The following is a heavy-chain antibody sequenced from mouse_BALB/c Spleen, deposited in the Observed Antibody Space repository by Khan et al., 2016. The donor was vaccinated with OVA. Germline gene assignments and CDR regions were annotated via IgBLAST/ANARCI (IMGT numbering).Heavy chain of an antibody. J-gene: IGHJ3*01. Sequence: VELVESGPGLVQPSQSLSITCTVSGFSLTRYGVPWVRQSPGKGLEWLGVIWSGGSTDYTAAFISRLSIRKDNSKSQVFFKMSRLQANDTAIYYCARNYDYDEGLAYWGQGTLVTVSA. D-gene: IGHD2-4*01. CDR2: IWSGGST. V-gene: IGHV2-2*02. CDR1: GFSLTRYG. CDR3: ARNYDYDEGLAY.